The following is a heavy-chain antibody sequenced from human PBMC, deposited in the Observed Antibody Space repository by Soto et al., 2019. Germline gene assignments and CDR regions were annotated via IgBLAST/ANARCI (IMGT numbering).Heavy chain of an antibody. CDR3: ARDDYYDSSRPVDY. J-gene: IGHJ4*02. CDR1: GFTFSSYA. CDR2: ISYDGSNK. Sequence: PGGSLRLSCAASGFTFSSYAMHWVRQAPGKGLEWVAVISYDGSNKYYADSVKGRFTISRDNSKNTLYLQMNSLRAEDTAVYYCARDDYYDSSRPVDYWGQGT. V-gene: IGHV3-30-3*01. D-gene: IGHD3-22*01.